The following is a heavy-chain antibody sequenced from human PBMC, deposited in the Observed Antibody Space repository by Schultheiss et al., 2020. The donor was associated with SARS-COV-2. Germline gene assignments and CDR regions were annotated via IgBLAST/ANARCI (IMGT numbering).Heavy chain of an antibody. CDR2: IKQDGSEK. CDR1: GFTFSSYG. Sequence: GGSLRLSCAASGFTFSSYGMHWVRQAPGKGLEWVANIKQDGSEKYYVDSVKGRFTISRDNAKNSLYLQMNSLRAEDTAVYYCARVPMDVWGQGTTVTVSS. V-gene: IGHV3-7*01. J-gene: IGHJ6*02. CDR3: ARVPMDV.